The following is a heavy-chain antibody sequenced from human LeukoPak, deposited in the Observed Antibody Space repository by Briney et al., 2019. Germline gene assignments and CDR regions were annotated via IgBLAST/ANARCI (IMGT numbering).Heavy chain of an antibody. CDR1: GFTFSSYE. J-gene: IGHJ4*02. CDR2: ISSGSTI. V-gene: IGHV3-48*03. D-gene: IGHD6-19*01. CDR3: ARESIAVAGAPFDY. Sequence: PGGSLRLSCAASGFTFSSYEMNWVRQAPGKGLEWVSYISSGSTIYDDDSVKGRFTISRDNAKNSLYLQMNSLRAEDTAVYYCARESIAVAGAPFDYWGQGTLVTVSS.